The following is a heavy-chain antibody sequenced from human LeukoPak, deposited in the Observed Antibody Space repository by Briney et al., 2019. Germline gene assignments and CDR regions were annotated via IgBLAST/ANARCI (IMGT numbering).Heavy chain of an antibody. CDR2: ISGSDDAT. D-gene: IGHD2-21*01. J-gene: IGHJ4*02. Sequence: GGSLRLSCAASGFTFTNHAMSWVRQAPGKGLEWVSAISGSDDATKYADSVKGQFTISRDNFKNTVSLQMINLRAEDTAVHFCAKSDCGSDGCKLLNYWGQGILVTVSS. CDR3: AKSDCGSDGCKLLNY. V-gene: IGHV3-23*01. CDR1: GFTFTNHA.